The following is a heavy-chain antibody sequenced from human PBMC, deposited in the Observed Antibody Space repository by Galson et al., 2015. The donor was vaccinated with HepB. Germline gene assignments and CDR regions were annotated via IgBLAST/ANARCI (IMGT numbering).Heavy chain of an antibody. CDR1: GSTLSRHT. J-gene: IGHJ4*02. CDR3: TARF. V-gene: IGHV3-48*04. Sequence: SLRLSCAASGSTLSRHTMNWIRQTPGKGLQWVSYISTNGATIHYADSVKGRFTIARDNAKNAVFLQMNSLRAEDTAVYYCTARFWGQGTLVTVSS. CDR2: ISTNGATI.